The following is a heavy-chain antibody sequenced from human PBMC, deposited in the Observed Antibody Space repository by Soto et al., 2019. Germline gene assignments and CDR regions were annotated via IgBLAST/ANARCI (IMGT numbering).Heavy chain of an antibody. Sequence: GGSLRLSCAASGFTFSDYYMSWIRQAPGKGLEWVSYISSSGSTIYYADSVKGRFTISRDNAKNSLYLQMNSLRAEDTAVYYCARDQLDYDFWSGYYDYWGQGTLVTVSS. CDR1: GFTFSDYY. V-gene: IGHV3-11*01. D-gene: IGHD3-3*01. CDR3: ARDQLDYDFWSGYYDY. J-gene: IGHJ4*02. CDR2: ISSSGSTI.